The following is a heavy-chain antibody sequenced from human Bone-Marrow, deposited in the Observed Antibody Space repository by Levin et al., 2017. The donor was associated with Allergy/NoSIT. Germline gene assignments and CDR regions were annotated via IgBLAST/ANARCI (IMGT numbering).Heavy chain of an antibody. CDR3: AGRGLRFFDN. J-gene: IGHJ4*02. D-gene: IGHD5-12*01. V-gene: IGHV4-31*03. CDR2: ISYSRST. CDR1: GASISSGDYY. Sequence: SETLSLTCTVSGASISSGDYYWSWIRQHPGKGLEWIGYISYSRSTYYNPSLKGRITLSIDTSKNLFSLKLNSVTAADTAVYFCAGRGLRFFDNWGQGTLVTVSS.